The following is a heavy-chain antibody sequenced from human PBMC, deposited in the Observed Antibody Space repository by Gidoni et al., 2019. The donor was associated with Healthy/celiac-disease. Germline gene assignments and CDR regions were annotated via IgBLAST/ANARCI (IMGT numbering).Heavy chain of an antibody. Sequence: EVQLVESGGGLVKPGGSLRLSCAASGFTFSSYSMNWVRQAPGKGLEWVSSISSSSSYIYYADSVKGRFTISRDNAKNSLYLQMNSLRAEDTAVYYCAREMATISPLDYWGQGTLVTVSS. CDR3: AREMATISPLDY. D-gene: IGHD5-12*01. CDR1: GFTFSSYS. CDR2: ISSSSSYI. J-gene: IGHJ4*02. V-gene: IGHV3-21*01.